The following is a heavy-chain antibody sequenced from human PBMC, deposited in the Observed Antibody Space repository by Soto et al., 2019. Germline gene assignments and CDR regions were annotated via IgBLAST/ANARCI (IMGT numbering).Heavy chain of an antibody. CDR2: IYYSGST. Sequence: QLQLQESGPGLVKPSETLSLTCTVSGGSISSSSYYWGWIRQPPGKGLEWIGSIYYSGSTYYNPSLKSRVTISVDTSKNQIALKLSSVTAADTAVYYCARSHDIVVVVAATPRGPQIWFDPWGQGTLVTVSS. V-gene: IGHV4-39*01. J-gene: IGHJ5*02. D-gene: IGHD2-15*01. CDR3: ARSHDIVVVVAATPRGPQIWFDP. CDR1: GGSISSSSYY.